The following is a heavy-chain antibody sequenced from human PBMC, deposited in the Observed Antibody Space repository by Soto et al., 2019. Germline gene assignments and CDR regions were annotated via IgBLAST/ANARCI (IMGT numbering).Heavy chain of an antibody. CDR2: IINSGDIK. CDR1: GFTFTNYA. CDR3: AKGEHGRGWPH. Sequence: EVQLLESGGGLVQPGGSLRLSCVASGFTFTNYATTWVRQAPGKGLEWVSGIINSGDIKEYIDSVRGRFTISRDNSKNTLYLQMNSLRVEDTALYYCAKGEHGRGWPHWGQGTLVTVSS. D-gene: IGHD6-19*01. J-gene: IGHJ4*02. V-gene: IGHV3-23*01.